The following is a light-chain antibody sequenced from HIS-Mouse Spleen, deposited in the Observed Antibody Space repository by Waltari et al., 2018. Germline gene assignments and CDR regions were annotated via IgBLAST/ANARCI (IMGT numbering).Light chain of an antibody. J-gene: IGLJ2*01. CDR1: ALPTNY. Sequence: SYELTQPPSVSVSPAQTDSITCSGDALPTNYAYWYQQKSGQAPVLVIYEDSKRPSGIPERFSGSSSGTMATLTISGAQVEDEADYYCYSTDSSGNHRVFGGGTKLTVL. CDR3: YSTDSSGNHRV. V-gene: IGLV3-10*01. CDR2: EDS.